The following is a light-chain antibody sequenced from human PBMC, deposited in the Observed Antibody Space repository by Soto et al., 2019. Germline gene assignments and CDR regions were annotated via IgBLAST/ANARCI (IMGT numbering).Light chain of an antibody. CDR1: QDIRNS. J-gene: IGKJ2*01. V-gene: IGKV1-5*01. CDR2: HAD. Sequence: DIQMTQSPSVLSASVGDRVTITCRASQDIRNSLAWYQQRPGKAPELLISHADDLQGGVPSRVSGSGSGSEFSLTIRSLQPDDFATYFCHQYYSYSTFGQGTKLE. CDR3: HQYYSYST.